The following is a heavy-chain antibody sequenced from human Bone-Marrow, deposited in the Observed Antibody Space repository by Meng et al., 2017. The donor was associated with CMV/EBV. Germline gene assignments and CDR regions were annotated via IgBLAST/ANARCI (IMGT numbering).Heavy chain of an antibody. CDR2: IYYSGST. J-gene: IGHJ1*01. Sequence: SETLSLTCTVSGGSISSSSYYWGWIRQPPGKGLEWIGSIYYSGSTYYNPSLKSRVTISVDTSKNPFSLKLSSVTAADTAVYYCARQSPRIAAARSFQHWGQGTLVTVSS. D-gene: IGHD6-13*01. CDR3: ARQSPRIAAARSFQH. CDR1: GGSISSSSYY. V-gene: IGHV4-39*01.